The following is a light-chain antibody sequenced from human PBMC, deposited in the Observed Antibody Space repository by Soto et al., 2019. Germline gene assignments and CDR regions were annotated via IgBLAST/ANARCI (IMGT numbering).Light chain of an antibody. CDR2: KAS. J-gene: IGKJ1*01. CDR3: QQYNSYRA. CDR1: QSIDTW. V-gene: IGKV1-5*03. Sequence: DIQMTQSPSTLSASVGDRVTITCRASQSIDTWLAWHQQKPGQAPKLLISKASSLESGVPSRFSGSGSGTEFTLTISSLQPDDSAAYYCQQYNSYRAFGQGNQVAS.